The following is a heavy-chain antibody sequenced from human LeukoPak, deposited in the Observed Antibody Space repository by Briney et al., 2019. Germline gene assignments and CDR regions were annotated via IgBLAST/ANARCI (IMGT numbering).Heavy chain of an antibody. CDR2: IYYSGST. Sequence: SETLSLTCTVSGGCISSGGYYWSWIRQHPGKGLEWIGYIYYSGSTYYNPSLKSRVTISVDTSKNQFSLKLSSVTAADTAVYYCARMRSSRGFDYWGQGTLVTVSS. CDR3: ARMRSSRGFDY. CDR1: GGCISSGGYY. J-gene: IGHJ4*02. V-gene: IGHV4-31*03. D-gene: IGHD6-6*01.